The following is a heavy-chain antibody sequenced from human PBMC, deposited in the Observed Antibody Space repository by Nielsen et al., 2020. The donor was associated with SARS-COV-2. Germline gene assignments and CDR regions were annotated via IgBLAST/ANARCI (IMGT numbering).Heavy chain of an antibody. D-gene: IGHD3/OR15-3a*01. CDR3: ARHGDNFLTGFY. Sequence: SETLSLTCTVSGGSIGSSSHYWGRIRQPPGKGLEWIGSIYYSGNTYYNPSLKSRVTISVDTSKNHFSLKLSSVTAADTAVYYCARHGDNFLTGFYWGQGTLITVSS. CDR2: IYYSGNT. CDR1: GGSIGSSSHY. V-gene: IGHV4-39*01. J-gene: IGHJ4*02.